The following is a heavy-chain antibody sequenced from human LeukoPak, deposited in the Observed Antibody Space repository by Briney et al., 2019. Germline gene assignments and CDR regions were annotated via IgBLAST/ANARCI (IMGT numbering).Heavy chain of an antibody. V-gene: IGHV3-21*01. CDR2: ISSSSSYI. Sequence: GGSLRFSCAASGFTFSSYSMNWVRQAPGKGLAWVSSISSSSSYIYYADSVKGRFTISRDNAKNSLYLQMNSLRAEDTAVYYCARDGGNALRGYYMDVWGKGTTVTVSS. CDR1: GFTFSSYS. CDR3: ARDGGNALRGYYMDV. J-gene: IGHJ6*03. D-gene: IGHD4-23*01.